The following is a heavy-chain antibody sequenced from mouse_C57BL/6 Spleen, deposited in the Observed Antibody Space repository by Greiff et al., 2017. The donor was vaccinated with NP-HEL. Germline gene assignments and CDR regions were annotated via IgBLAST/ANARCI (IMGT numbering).Heavy chain of an antibody. CDR2: ISDGGSYT. Sequence: EVKLMESGGGLVKPGGSLKLSCAASGFTFSSYAMSWVRQTPEKRLEWVATISDGGSYTYYPDNVKGRFTISRDNAKNNLYLQMSHLKSEDTAMHYCASLYYYGSSSYAMDYWGQGTSVTVSS. CDR1: GFTFSSYA. J-gene: IGHJ4*01. V-gene: IGHV5-4*03. D-gene: IGHD1-1*01. CDR3: ASLYYYGSSSYAMDY.